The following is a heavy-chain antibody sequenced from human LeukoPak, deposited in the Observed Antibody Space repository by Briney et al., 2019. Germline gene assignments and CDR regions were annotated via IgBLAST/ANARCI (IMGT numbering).Heavy chain of an antibody. CDR1: DASITTYY. V-gene: IGHV4-59*03. J-gene: IGHJ3*01. Sequence: SETLSLNCIVSDASITTYYWHWIRQPPGKGLEWLGYIYYSGIANYNPSLKSRVTISVDTSKKQFSLQVKSVTAADTAVYYCAASGGWDAFHVWGQGTMVPVSS. CDR3: AASGGWDAFHV. CDR2: IYYSGIA. D-gene: IGHD2-15*01.